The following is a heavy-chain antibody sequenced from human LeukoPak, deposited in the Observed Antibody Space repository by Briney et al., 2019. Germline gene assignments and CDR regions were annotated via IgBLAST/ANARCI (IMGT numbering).Heavy chain of an antibody. CDR3: ARADYGDYVNY. CDR1: GGSISSYY. Sequence: PSETLSLTCTVSGGSISSYYWSWIRQPPGKGLEWIGYIYYSGSTYYNPSLKSRVTISVDTSKNQFSLKLSSVTAADTAVYYCARADYGDYVNYWGQGTLVTVSS. J-gene: IGHJ4*02. CDR2: IYYSGST. D-gene: IGHD4-17*01. V-gene: IGHV4-59*08.